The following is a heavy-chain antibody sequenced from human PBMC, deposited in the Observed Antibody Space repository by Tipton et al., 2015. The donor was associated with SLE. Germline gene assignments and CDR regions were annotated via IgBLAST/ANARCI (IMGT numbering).Heavy chain of an antibody. J-gene: IGHJ5*02. D-gene: IGHD1-26*01. Sequence: RSLRLSCTTSGFIFGDYAMNLVRQAPGAGLEWVGFIRYKSYGGTTDYAASVKGRFTISRDDSNGVAYLQMNSLKTEDTGIYYCTRARTVVGARYWFDPWGQGTLVTVSS. CDR2: IRYKSYGGTT. V-gene: IGHV3-49*04. CDR1: GFIFGDYA. CDR3: TRARTVVGARYWFDP.